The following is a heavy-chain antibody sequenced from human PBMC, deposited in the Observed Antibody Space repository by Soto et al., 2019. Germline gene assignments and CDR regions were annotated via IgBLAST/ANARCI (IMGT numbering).Heavy chain of an antibody. V-gene: IGHV1-18*01. J-gene: IGHJ6*04. CDR3: ARAGSRLRFLEWTPMDV. Sequence: QVQLVQSGAEVKKPGASVKVSCKASGYTFTSYGISWVRQAPGQGLEWMGWISAYNGNTNYAQKLQGRVTMTTDTSTSTDYMELRSLRSDDTAVYYCARAGSRLRFLEWTPMDVWGKGTTVTVSS. CDR1: GYTFTSYG. CDR2: ISAYNGNT. D-gene: IGHD3-3*01.